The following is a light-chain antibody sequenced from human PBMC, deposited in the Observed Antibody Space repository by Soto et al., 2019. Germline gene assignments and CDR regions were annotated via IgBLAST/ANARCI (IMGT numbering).Light chain of an antibody. CDR3: QHYVTSLTT. CDR1: QSVTSNY. J-gene: IGKJ1*01. CDR2: GAS. Sequence: EIVLAQSPSKFALSXRGRATLSXXXSQSVTSNYFAWYQQKPGQAPRLLIFGASITVKGIPDRFIGSGSGTDFPLTISRLEPEDFAEYYCQHYVTSLTTFGPGTKVDIK. V-gene: IGKV3-20*01.